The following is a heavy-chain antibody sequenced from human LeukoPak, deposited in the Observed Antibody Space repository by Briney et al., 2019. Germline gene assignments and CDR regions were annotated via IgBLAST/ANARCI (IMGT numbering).Heavy chain of an antibody. CDR2: INSDGSAT. Sequence: GGSLRLSCAASGFPFSSYWMHWVRQVPGKGLLWVSRINSDGSATIYADSVRGRFTISRDNAKNTLYLQMSGLRAEDTAVYYCARDRGSPDAFNIWGQGTMVTVSS. CDR3: ARDRGSPDAFNI. J-gene: IGHJ3*02. V-gene: IGHV3-74*01. D-gene: IGHD1-26*01. CDR1: GFPFSSYW.